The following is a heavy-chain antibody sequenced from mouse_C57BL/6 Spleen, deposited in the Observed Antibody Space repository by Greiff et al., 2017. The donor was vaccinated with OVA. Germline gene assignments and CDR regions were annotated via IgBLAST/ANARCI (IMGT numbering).Heavy chain of an antibody. CDR2: IDPENGDT. CDR1: GFNIKDDY. Sequence: EVKLQESGAELVRPGASVKLSCTASGFNIKDDYMHWVKQRPEQGLEWIGWIDPENGDTEYASKFQGKATITADTSSNTAYLQLSSLTSEDTAVYYCTKIGYVDYWGQGTSVTVSS. V-gene: IGHV14-4*01. D-gene: IGHD2-10*02. J-gene: IGHJ4*01. CDR3: TKIGYVDY.